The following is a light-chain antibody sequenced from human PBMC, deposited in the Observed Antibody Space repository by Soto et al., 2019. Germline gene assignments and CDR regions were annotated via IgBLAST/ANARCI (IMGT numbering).Light chain of an antibody. V-gene: IGKV1-39*01. J-gene: IGKJ1*01. CDR3: QQSYDMPWT. Sequence: DIQLTQSPSSLSASVGDRVTITCRASQSIRSYLNWYQQKPGRAPKLLIYAASSLESGVPSRFSGSGSGTDFTLTISSLQPEDFATYYCQQSYDMPWTFGQGTKVDIK. CDR1: QSIRSY. CDR2: AAS.